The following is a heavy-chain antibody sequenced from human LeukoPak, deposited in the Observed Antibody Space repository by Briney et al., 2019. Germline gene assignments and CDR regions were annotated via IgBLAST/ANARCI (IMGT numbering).Heavy chain of an antibody. J-gene: IGHJ4*02. V-gene: IGHV3-9*01. CDR3: ASGSTPGNGYYFDS. CDR2: IVWNGGTT. Sequence: GRSLRLSCAASGFTLGDYDMHWVRQAPGKGLEWVSAIVWNGGTTGYADSVKGRFIISRDNAKNSLYLQMNGLRAEDTDIYYCASGSTPGNGYYFDSWGQGTLVTVSS. D-gene: IGHD1-26*01. CDR1: GFTLGDYD.